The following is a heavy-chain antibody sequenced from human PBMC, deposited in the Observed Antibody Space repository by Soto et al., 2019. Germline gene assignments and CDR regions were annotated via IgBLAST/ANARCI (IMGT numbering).Heavy chain of an antibody. CDR3: ARDTGDGTFDF. Sequence: ASVKVSCKASGYTFSSYAMHWVRQAPGQRLEWMGWINAGYGNTKSSQKFQDRVTISRDTSASTAYMELTSLRSEDTAVYYCARDTGDGTFDFWGQGTMVTVYS. CDR1: GYTFSSYA. J-gene: IGHJ4*02. D-gene: IGHD7-27*01. V-gene: IGHV1-3*01. CDR2: INAGYGNT.